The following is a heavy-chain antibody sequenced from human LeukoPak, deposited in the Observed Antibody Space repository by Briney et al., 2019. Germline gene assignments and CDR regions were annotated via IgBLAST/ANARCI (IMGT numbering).Heavy chain of an antibody. V-gene: IGHV4-59*01. CDR3: ARAMGIAGSGQWVFDS. J-gene: IGHJ4*02. D-gene: IGHD1-14*01. CDR2: IYHSGST. CDR1: ADCRDSYF. Sequence: SETLSHDCTETADCRDSYFWRWIRQPQGKEKKWIGYIYHSGSTNYNPSLKSRVSISVDTPKNQVSLKLSSVTAADTAVYYCARAMGIAGSGQWVFDSWGQGSLISVSS.